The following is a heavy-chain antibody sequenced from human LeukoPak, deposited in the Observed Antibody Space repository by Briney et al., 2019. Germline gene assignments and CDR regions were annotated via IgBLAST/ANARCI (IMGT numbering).Heavy chain of an antibody. J-gene: IGHJ4*02. D-gene: IGHD1-26*01. CDR1: GGSISSGDYY. Sequence: PSQTLSLTCTVSGGSISSGDYYWSWIRQPPGKGLEWIGYIYYSGTTYYNPSLKSRVTISIDTSKNQFSLKLSSVTAADTAVYYCAREVGATGNFDYWGQGTLVTVSS. CDR2: IYYSGTT. V-gene: IGHV4-30-4*01. CDR3: AREVGATGNFDY.